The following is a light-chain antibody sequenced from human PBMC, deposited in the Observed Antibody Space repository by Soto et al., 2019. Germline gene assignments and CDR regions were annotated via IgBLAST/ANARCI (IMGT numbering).Light chain of an antibody. V-gene: IGKV3-20*01. J-gene: IGKJ1*01. CDR2: GAS. Sequence: EIVLTQSPGTLSLSPGESATLSCRASQSVSNNYLAWYQQKPGQAPXLLIYGASNRATGIPDRFSGSGSGTEFTLTISRLEPEDFAVYYCQQYGSSGTFGQGTKVDIK. CDR1: QSVSNNY. CDR3: QQYGSSGT.